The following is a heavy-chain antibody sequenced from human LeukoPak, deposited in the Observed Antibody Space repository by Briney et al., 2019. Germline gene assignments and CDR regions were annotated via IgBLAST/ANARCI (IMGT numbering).Heavy chain of an antibody. CDR2: ISGSGDNT. CDR3: ARATTTVVTPGAFDI. V-gene: IGHV3-23*01. J-gene: IGHJ3*02. Sequence: GGSLRLSCAASGFTFSSHAMTWVRQAPGEGLEWVSAISGSGDNTYYADSVKGRFTTSRDNSKNTLHLQMNSLRAEDTAVYYCARATTTVVTPGAFDIWGQGTMVTVSS. CDR1: GFTFSSHA. D-gene: IGHD4-23*01.